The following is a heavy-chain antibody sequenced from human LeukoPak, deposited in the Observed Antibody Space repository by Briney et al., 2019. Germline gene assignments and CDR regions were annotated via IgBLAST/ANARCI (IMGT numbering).Heavy chain of an antibody. CDR1: GLTFSSYA. D-gene: IGHD1-26*01. CDR2: ISYDGSNK. CDR3: ARRRSGGYYFDY. J-gene: IGHJ4*02. V-gene: IGHV3-30*04. Sequence: GGSLRLSCAASGLTFSSYAMHWVRQAPGKGLEWGAVISYDGSNKYYADSVKGRFTISRDNSKNTLYLQMNSLSAEDRAVYYCARRRSGGYYFDYWGQGTLVTVSS.